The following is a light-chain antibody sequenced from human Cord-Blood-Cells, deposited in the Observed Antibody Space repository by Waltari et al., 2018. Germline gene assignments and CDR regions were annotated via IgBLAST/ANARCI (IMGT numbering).Light chain of an antibody. Sequence: ENVLTQSPGTLSLSPGERATLSCRASQSVSSSYLAWYQQKPGHAPRLLIYGASSRATGIPDRFSGSGSGTDFTLTISILEPEDFAVYYCQQYGSSPPITFGQVTRLEIK. CDR1: QSVSSSY. V-gene: IGKV3-20*01. CDR2: GAS. J-gene: IGKJ5*01. CDR3: QQYGSSPPIT.